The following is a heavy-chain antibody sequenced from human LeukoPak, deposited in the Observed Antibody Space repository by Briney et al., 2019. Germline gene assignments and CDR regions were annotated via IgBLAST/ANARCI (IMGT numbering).Heavy chain of an antibody. CDR1: GFTFSSYS. CDR3: ARVSSNTYYYDSSGYYPSIGAFDI. V-gene: IGHV3-21*01. J-gene: IGHJ3*02. CDR2: ISSSSSYI. Sequence: PGGSLRLSCAASGFTFSSYSMNWVRQAPGKGLEWVSSISSSSSYIYYADSVKGRYTISRDNAKNSLYLQMNSLRAEDTAVYYCARVSSNTYYYDSSGYYPSIGAFDIWGQGTMVTVSS. D-gene: IGHD3-22*01.